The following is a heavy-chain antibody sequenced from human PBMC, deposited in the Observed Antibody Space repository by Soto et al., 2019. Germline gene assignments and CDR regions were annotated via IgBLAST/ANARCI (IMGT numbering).Heavy chain of an antibody. CDR3: ARHITWISMATTLYYYYGMDV. CDR2: IYYSGST. V-gene: IGHV4-39*01. D-gene: IGHD5-12*01. Sequence: PSETLSLTCTVSGGSISSSSYYWGWIRQPPGKGLEWIGSIYYSGSTYYNPSLKSRVTISVDTSKNQFSLKLSSVTAADTAVYYCARHITWISMATTLYYYYGMDVWGQGTTVTVSS. CDR1: GGSISSSSYY. J-gene: IGHJ6*02.